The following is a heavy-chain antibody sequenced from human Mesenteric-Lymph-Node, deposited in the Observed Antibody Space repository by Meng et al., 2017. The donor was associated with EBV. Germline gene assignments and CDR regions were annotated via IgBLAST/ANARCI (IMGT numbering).Heavy chain of an antibody. CDR3: AHRTSNCFDP. Sequence: QITLKESGPTLVKPTQTLTLACTFSGFSLSTSGVGVGWIRQPPGKALEWLALIYWDDDKRYSPSLKTRLTITKDTSENQVVLTMTNMDPVDAATYYCAHRTSNCFDPWGQGTLVTVSS. CDR1: GFSLSTSGVG. V-gene: IGHV2-5*02. CDR2: IYWDDDK. J-gene: IGHJ5*02.